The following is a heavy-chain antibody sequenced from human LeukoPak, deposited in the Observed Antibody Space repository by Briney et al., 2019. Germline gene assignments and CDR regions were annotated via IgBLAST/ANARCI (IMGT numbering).Heavy chain of an antibody. Sequence: GGSLRLSCAASGFTFSDYEMNWVRQAPGKGLEWVSYISSRGSTIYYADSVKGRFTISRDSAKNSLYLQMNSLRGEDTAVYYCARDRSNGWLLDYWGPGTLVTVSS. CDR3: ARDRSNGWLLDY. J-gene: IGHJ4*02. CDR1: GFTFSDYE. CDR2: ISSRGSTI. V-gene: IGHV3-48*03. D-gene: IGHD6-19*01.